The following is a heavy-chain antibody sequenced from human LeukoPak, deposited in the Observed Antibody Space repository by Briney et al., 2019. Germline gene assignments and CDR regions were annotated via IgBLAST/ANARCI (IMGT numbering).Heavy chain of an antibody. D-gene: IGHD3-10*01. V-gene: IGHV1-69*01. CDR3: ARDLFEHYYGSGSLTY. CDR1: GGTFSSYA. CDR2: IIPIFGTA. J-gene: IGHJ4*02. Sequence: SVKVSCKASGGTFSSYAISWVRQAPGQGLEWIGGIIPIFGTANYAQKFQGRVTITADESTSTAYMELSSLRSEDTAVYYCARDLFEHYYGSGSLTYWGQGTLVTVSS.